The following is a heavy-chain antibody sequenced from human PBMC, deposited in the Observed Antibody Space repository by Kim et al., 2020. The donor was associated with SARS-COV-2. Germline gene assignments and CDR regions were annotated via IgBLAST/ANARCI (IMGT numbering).Heavy chain of an antibody. V-gene: IGHV4-59*08. CDR1: GGSISNYY. CDR2: IYYTGSTT. J-gene: IGHJ5*02. D-gene: IGHD2-2*01. Sequence: SQTLSLTCTVSGGSISNYYWSWIRQSPGKGLEWIGNIYYTGSTTNYNPSLKSRVTMSVDTSKHQFSLRLTSVTAADTTVYYCARRHYCSSTTCRIWFDPW. CDR3: ARRHYCSSTTCRIWFDP.